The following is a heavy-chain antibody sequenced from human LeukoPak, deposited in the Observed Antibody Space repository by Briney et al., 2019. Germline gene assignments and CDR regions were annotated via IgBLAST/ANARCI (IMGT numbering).Heavy chain of an antibody. Sequence: GGSLRLSCAASGFTFGVYAMSWVRQAPGKGREWVGFIRTEAYDGATDYGASVKGRFTISRDDSKNIAYLQMNSLNTEDTAVYYCTRTFGYYYFYMDVWGKGTTVIVSS. CDR3: TRTFGYYYFYMDV. J-gene: IGHJ6*03. D-gene: IGHD3-16*01. CDR2: IRTEAYDGAT. CDR1: GFTFGVYA. V-gene: IGHV3-49*04.